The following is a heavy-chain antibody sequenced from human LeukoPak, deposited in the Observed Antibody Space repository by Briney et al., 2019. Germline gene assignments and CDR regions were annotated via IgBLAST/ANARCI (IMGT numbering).Heavy chain of an antibody. V-gene: IGHV1-69*01. CDR1: GGTFSSYA. D-gene: IGHD3-22*01. J-gene: IGHJ6*03. CDR2: IIPIFGTA. CDR3: ARGYYYDSSGYYYYYYMDV. Sequence: ASVKVSCKASGGTFSSYAISWVRQAPGQGLEWMGGIIPIFGTANYAQKFQGRVTITADESTSTAYTELSSLRSEDTAVYYCARGYYYDSSGYYYYYYMDVWGKGTTVTVSS.